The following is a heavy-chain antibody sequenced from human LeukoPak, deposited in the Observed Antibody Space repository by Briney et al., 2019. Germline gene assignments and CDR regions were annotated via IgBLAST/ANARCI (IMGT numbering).Heavy chain of an antibody. J-gene: IGHJ4*02. D-gene: IGHD3-10*01. V-gene: IGHV1-18*01. CDR3: ARGYGSGPVSSSNSDY. Sequence: ASVKVSCKASGYTFTSYGISWVRQAPGQGLEWMGWISAYNGNTNYAQKLQGRVTMTTDTSTSTAYMELRSLRSDDTAVYYCARGYGSGPVSSSNSDYWGQGTLVTVSS. CDR2: ISAYNGNT. CDR1: GYTFTSYG.